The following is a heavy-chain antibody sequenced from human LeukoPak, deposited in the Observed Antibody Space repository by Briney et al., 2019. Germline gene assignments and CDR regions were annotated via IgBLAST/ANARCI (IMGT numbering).Heavy chain of an antibody. J-gene: IGHJ4*02. CDR3: ARCGAAAGQYYFDY. CDR1: GYTFTSYD. CDR2: MNPNSGNT. Sequence: GASVKVSCKASGYTFTSYDINWVRQATGQGLEWMGWMNPNSGNTGYAQKFQGRVTITRNTSISTAYMELSSLRSEDTAVYYCARCGAAAGQYYFDYWGQGTLVTVSS. V-gene: IGHV1-8*03. D-gene: IGHD6-13*01.